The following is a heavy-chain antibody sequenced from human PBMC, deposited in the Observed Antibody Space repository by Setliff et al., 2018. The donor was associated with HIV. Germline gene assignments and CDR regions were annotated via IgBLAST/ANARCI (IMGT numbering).Heavy chain of an antibody. Sequence: ASVKVSCKASGYTFTSYAMNWVRQAPGQGLEWMGRVNPNSGGTNYAQKFQGRVTMTRDTSITTAYMELSRLRSDDTAVYYCATQITPHYFDYWGQGTLVTVSS. V-gene: IGHV1-2*06. CDR2: VNPNSGGT. J-gene: IGHJ4*02. CDR3: ATQITPHYFDY. CDR1: GYTFTSYA.